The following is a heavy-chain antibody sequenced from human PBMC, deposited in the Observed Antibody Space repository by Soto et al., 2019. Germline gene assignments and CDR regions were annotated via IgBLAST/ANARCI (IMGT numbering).Heavy chain of an antibody. D-gene: IGHD2-21*02. Sequence: QVQLVQSGAEVKKPGASVKVSCKASGYTFTSYAMHWVRQAPGQRLEWMGWINAGNGNTRYSQKFQGRATITRDRSGSTGYMKLSSLRFEDTAADDCAGGFRGGDADWFDPWGQGTLVTVSS. J-gene: IGHJ5*02. CDR1: GYTFTSYA. CDR2: INAGNGNT. V-gene: IGHV1-3*01. CDR3: AGGFRGGDADWFDP.